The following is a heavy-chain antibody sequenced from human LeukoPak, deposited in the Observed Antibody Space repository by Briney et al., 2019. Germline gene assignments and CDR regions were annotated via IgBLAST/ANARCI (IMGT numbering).Heavy chain of an antibody. CDR2: IYYSGST. D-gene: IGHD6-19*01. Sequence: SETLSLTCTVSGGSLSSSSYYWGWIRQPPGRGLEWIGSIYYSGSTYYNPSLKSRVTISVDTSKNQFSLKLSSVTAADTAVYYCASPQRSIAVAFDIWGQGTMVTVSS. V-gene: IGHV4-39*01. CDR1: GGSLSSSSYY. J-gene: IGHJ3*02. CDR3: ASPQRSIAVAFDI.